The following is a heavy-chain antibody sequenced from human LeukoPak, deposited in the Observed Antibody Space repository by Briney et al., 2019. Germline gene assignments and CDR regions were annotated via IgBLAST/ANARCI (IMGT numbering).Heavy chain of an antibody. CDR1: GYSFTNYG. CDR2: INTNTGNP. V-gene: IGHV7-4-1*02. CDR3: ARGSDAFDI. Sequence: ASVKVSCKASGYSFTNYGITWVRQAPGQGLEWMGWINTNTGNPTYAQGFTGRSVFSLDTSVSTAYLQISSLKAEDTAVYYCARGSDAFDIWGQGTMVTVSS. J-gene: IGHJ3*02.